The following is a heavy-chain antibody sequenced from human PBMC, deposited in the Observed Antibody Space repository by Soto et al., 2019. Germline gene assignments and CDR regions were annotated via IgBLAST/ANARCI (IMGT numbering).Heavy chain of an antibody. D-gene: IGHD3-22*01. CDR3: ARGLTYYYDSSGLLTPAFDI. V-gene: IGHV1-18*01. CDR2: ISAYNGNT. J-gene: IGHJ3*02. Sequence: ASVKVSCKASGYTFTSYGISWVRQAPGQGLEWMGWISAYNGNTNYAQKLQGRVTMTTDTSTSTAYMELRSLRSDDTAVYYCARGLTYYYDSSGLLTPAFDIWGQGTMVTVSS. CDR1: GYTFTSYG.